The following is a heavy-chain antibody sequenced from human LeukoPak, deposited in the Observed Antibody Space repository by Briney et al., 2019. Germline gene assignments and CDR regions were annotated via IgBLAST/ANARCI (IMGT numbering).Heavy chain of an antibody. CDR3: ARGGGDRDGYNVFDY. J-gene: IGHJ4*02. CDR1: GGSFSGYY. CDR2: INHSGST. V-gene: IGHV4-34*01. Sequence: SETLSLTCAVYGGSFSGYYWSWIRQPPGKGPEWIGEINHSGSTNYNPSLKSRVTISVDTSKNQFSLKLSSVTAADTAVYYCARGGGDRDGYNVFDYWGQGTLVTVSS. D-gene: IGHD5-24*01.